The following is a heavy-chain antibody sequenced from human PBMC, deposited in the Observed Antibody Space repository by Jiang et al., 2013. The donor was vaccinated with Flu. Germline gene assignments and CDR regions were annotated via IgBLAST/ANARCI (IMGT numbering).Heavy chain of an antibody. CDR2: IYPADSNT. CDR1: GYSFTTYW. CDR3: AKLSTIPVTGMGTFDI. J-gene: IGHJ3*02. D-gene: IGHD6-19*01. Sequence: GAEVKKPGESLKISCKGSGYSFTTYWIGWVRQMPGKGLEWMGVIYPADSNTKYSPSFQGQVTISADKSINTAYLEWRSLKASDTAIYYCAKLSTIPVTGMGTFDIWGQGTMVTVSS. V-gene: IGHV5-51*01.